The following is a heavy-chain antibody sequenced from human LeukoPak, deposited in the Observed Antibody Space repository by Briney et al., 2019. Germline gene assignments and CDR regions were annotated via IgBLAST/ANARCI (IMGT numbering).Heavy chain of an antibody. V-gene: IGHV3-7*01. CDR2: IKQDGSEK. J-gene: IGHJ6*02. Sequence: GGSLRLSCAASGFTFSSYWMSWARQAPGEGLEWVANIKQDGSEKYYVDSVKGRFTISRDNAKNSLYLQMNSLRAEDTAVYYCARDRRLGYCSSTSCYPYYYYGMDVWGQGTTVTVSS. CDR3: ARDRRLGYCSSTSCYPYYYYGMDV. D-gene: IGHD2-2*01. CDR1: GFTFSSYW.